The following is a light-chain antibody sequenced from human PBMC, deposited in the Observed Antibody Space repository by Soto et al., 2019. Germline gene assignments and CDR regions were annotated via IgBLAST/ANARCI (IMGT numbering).Light chain of an antibody. CDR2: EVS. Sequence: QSALTQPPSASGSPGQSVTISCTGTSSDVGDYIYVSWYQQHPGKAPKLMIYEVSKRPSGVPDRFSGSKSGNTASLTISGLQAEDEADYYCCSYTTTTAFYVFGTGTKLTVL. CDR1: SSDVGDYIY. J-gene: IGLJ1*01. V-gene: IGLV2-8*01. CDR3: CSYTTTTAFYV.